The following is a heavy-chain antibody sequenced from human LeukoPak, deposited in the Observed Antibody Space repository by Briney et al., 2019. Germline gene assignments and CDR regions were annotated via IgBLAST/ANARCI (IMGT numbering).Heavy chain of an antibody. D-gene: IGHD6-19*01. CDR2: IYHSGST. J-gene: IGHJ5*02. CDR1: GGSISSSNW. CDR3: ARSTTSVAGTDWFDP. V-gene: IGHV4-4*02. Sequence: PSETLSLTCAVSGGSISSSNWWSWVRQPPGKGLEWIGEIYHSGSTNYNPSLKSRVTISVDKSKNQFSLKLSSVTAADTAVYYCARSTTSVAGTDWFDPWGQGTLVTVSS.